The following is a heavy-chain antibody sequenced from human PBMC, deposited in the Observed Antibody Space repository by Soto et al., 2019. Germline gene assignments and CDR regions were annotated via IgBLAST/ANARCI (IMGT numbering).Heavy chain of an antibody. CDR2: INHSGST. CDR1: GGSFSGYY. D-gene: IGHD3-10*01. J-gene: IGHJ4*02. CDR3: ARVALWFGEFQHFDY. V-gene: IGHV4-34*01. Sequence: SETLSLTCAVYGGSFSGYYWSWIRQPPGKGLEWIGEINHSGSTNYNPSLKSRVTISVDTSKNQFSLKLSSVTAADTAVYYCARVALWFGEFQHFDYWGQGTLVTVPQ.